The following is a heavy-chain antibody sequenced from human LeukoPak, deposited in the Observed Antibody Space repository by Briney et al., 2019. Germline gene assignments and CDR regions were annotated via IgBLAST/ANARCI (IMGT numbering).Heavy chain of an antibody. V-gene: IGHV3-23*01. J-gene: IGHJ6*02. CDR2: ISGSGGST. CDR1: GFTFSSYA. D-gene: IGHD6-19*01. CDR3: AKFRSVAGTIHYGMDV. Sequence: GGSLRLSCAASGFTFSSYAMSWVRQAPGKVLEWVSAISGSGGSTYYADSVKGQFTISRDNSKNTLYLQMNSLRAEDTAVYYCAKFRSVAGTIHYGMDVWGQGTTVTVSS.